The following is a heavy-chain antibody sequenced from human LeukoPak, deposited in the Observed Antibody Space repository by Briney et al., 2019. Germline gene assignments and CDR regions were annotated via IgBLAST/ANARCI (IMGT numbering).Heavy chain of an antibody. CDR2: ISYDGSNK. V-gene: IGHV3-30*18. CDR3: AKGRPAKSSGYDSEYDY. D-gene: IGHD5-12*01. CDR1: GXTFSSYG. Sequence: PGRSLRLSCAASGXTFSSYGMHWVRQAPGKGLEWVVVISYDGSNKYYADSVKGRFTISRDNSKNTLYLQMNSLRAEDTAVYYCAKGRPAKSSGYDSEYDYWGQGTLVTVSS. J-gene: IGHJ4*02.